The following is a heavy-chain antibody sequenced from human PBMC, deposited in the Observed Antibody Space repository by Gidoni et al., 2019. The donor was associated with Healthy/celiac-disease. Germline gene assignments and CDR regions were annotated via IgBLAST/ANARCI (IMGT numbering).Heavy chain of an antibody. J-gene: IGHJ6*02. Sequence: QVQLVQSGAEVKKPGASVKVSCKASGYTFTSYGISWVRQAPGQGLEWMGWISAYNGNTNYAQKLQGRVTMTTDTSTSTAYMELRSLRSDDTAVYYCAREGYCSSTSCSAPFYYYYYGMDVWGQGTTVTVSS. CDR3: AREGYCSSTSCSAPFYYYYYGMDV. V-gene: IGHV1-18*04. D-gene: IGHD2-2*01. CDR2: ISAYNGNT. CDR1: GYTFTSYG.